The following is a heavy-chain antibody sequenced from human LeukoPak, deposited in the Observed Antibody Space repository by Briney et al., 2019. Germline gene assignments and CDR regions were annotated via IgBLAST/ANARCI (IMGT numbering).Heavy chain of an antibody. V-gene: IGHV3-48*01. CDR1: GFTFTNYA. CDR3: ARWLGGSFFDS. Sequence: GRSLRLSCAASGFTFTNYAMNWVRQPPGKGLEWISYISSGVISSGGDPIHYADSVRGRFTISRDNAKNSLYLQMDSLRADDTAVYFCARWLGGSFFDSWGQGTLVTVSS. D-gene: IGHD2-15*01. CDR2: ISSGVISSGGDPI. J-gene: IGHJ4*02.